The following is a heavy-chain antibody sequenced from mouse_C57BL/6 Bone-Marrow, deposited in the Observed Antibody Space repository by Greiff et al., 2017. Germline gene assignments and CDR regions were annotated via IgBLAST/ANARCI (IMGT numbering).Heavy chain of an antibody. CDR1: GYTFTSYW. Sequence: VQLQQPGAELVKPGASVKVSCKASGYTFTSYWMHWVKQRPGQGLEWIGRIHPSDSDTNYNQKFKGKGTLTVDKSSSTAYMQPTNLTSEDSAVYYCAPYYGSSLHYYAMDYWGQGTSVTVSS. CDR2: IHPSDSDT. CDR3: APYYGSSLHYYAMDY. J-gene: IGHJ4*01. D-gene: IGHD1-1*01. V-gene: IGHV1-74*01.